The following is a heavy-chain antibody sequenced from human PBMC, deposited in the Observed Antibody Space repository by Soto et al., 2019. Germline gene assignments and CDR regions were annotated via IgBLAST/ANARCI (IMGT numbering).Heavy chain of an antibody. CDR2: IYYSGST. J-gene: IGHJ4*02. D-gene: IGHD3-16*01. CDR3: AKEGGGQFKGDY. CDR1: GGSISSSSYY. V-gene: IGHV4-39*07. Sequence: SETLSLTCTVSGGSISSSSYYWGWIRQPPGKGLEWIGSIYYSGSTYYNPSLKSRVTISVDTSKNQFSLKLSSVTAADTAVYYCAKEGGGQFKGDYWGQGTLVTVSS.